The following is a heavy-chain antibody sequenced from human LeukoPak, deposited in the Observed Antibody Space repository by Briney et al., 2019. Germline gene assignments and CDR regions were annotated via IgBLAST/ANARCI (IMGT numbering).Heavy chain of an antibody. Sequence: SETLSLTCAVYGGSFSGYYWSWIRQPPGKGLEWIGEINHSGSTNYNPSLKSRVTISVDTSKNQFSLKLSSVTAADTAVYYCARTLSEGDYYDSSGYYRSTNYFDYWGQGTLVTVSS. D-gene: IGHD3-22*01. J-gene: IGHJ4*02. V-gene: IGHV4-34*01. CDR1: GGSFSGYY. CDR2: INHSGST. CDR3: ARTLSEGDYYDSSGYYRSTNYFDY.